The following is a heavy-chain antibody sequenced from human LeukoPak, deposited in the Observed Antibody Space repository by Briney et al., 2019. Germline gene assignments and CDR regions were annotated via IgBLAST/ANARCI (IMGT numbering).Heavy chain of an antibody. CDR1: GFTFDDYA. V-gene: IGHV3-9*01. CDR3: AKGWFGELLFDY. CDR2: ISWNSGSI. Sequence: GGSLRLSCAASGFTFDDYAMHWVRQAPGKGLEWVSGISWNSGSIGYADSVKGRFTISRDNAKNSLYLQMNSLRAEDTALYYCAKGWFGELLFDYWGQGTLVTVSS. J-gene: IGHJ4*02. D-gene: IGHD3-10*01.